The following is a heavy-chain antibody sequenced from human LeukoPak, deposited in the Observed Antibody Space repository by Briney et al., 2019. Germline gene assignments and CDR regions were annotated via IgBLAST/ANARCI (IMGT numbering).Heavy chain of an antibody. V-gene: IGHV4-34*01. CDR3: ARGISDCSGGSCYSPYAFDI. D-gene: IGHD2-15*01. CDR1: GGSFSGYY. J-gene: IGHJ3*02. CDR2: INHSGST. Sequence: PSETLSLTCAVYGGSFSGYYWSWIRQPPGKGLEWIGEINHSGSTKYNPSLKSRVTISVDTSKIQFSLKLSSVTAADRAVYYCARGISDCSGGSCYSPYAFDIWGQGTMVTVSS.